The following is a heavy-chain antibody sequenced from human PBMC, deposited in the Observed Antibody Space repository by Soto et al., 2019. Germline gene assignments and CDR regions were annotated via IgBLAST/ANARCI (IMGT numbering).Heavy chain of an antibody. CDR2: IKQDGSEQ. CDR1: GFTFISYW. V-gene: IGHV3-7*03. J-gene: IGHJ6*02. D-gene: IGHD3-3*01. Sequence: RWSLRLACASSGFTFISYWMRWVRQAPGKWLEWVSNIKQDGSEQYYVDSVKGRFTISRDNAKNSMYLQMNRLRAEDTAVYYCARDWTYAFWSGYYHGYYYYGMDVWGQGTTVTVSS. CDR3: ARDWTYAFWSGYYHGYYYYGMDV.